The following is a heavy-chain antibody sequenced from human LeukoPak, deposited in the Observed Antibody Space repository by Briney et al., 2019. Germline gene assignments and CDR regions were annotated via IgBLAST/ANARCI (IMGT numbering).Heavy chain of an antibody. CDR3: VKDIQLST. D-gene: IGHD5-24*01. Sequence: GGSLRLSCAASGVNFITAAMTWVRQAPGKGLEWVPLIGSSGGSTYYADSVKGRFTISRDNSNHTLSLQMNSLRVEDTAIYYCVKDIQLSTWGLGTMVTVSS. CDR2: IGSSGGST. J-gene: IGHJ3*01. V-gene: IGHV3-23*01. CDR1: GVNFITAA.